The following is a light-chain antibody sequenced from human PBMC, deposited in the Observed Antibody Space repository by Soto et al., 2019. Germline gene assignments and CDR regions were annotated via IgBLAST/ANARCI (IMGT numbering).Light chain of an antibody. J-gene: IGKJ1*01. V-gene: IGKV2-28*01. CDR1: QSLLHSNGYNY. CDR3: MQALQTSWT. Sequence: DIWMTQSTLSLPVTPGEPASISCRSSQSLLHSNGYNYLDWYLQKPGQSPQLLIYLGSNRASGVPDRFSGSGSGTDFTLKISRVEAEDVGVYYCMQALQTSWTFGQGTKVDIK. CDR2: LGS.